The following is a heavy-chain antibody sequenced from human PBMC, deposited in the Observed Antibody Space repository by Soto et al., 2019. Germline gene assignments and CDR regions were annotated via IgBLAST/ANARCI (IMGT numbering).Heavy chain of an antibody. J-gene: IGHJ6*03. CDR2: ISSSSSYI. CDR3: ARGRYSRTYYYMDV. CDR1: GFTFSSYS. D-gene: IGHD2-15*01. Sequence: GGSLRLSCAASGFTFSSYSMNWVRQAPGKGLEWVSSISSSSSYIYYADSVKGRFTISRDNAKNSLYLQMNSLRAEDTAVYYCARGRYSRTYYYMDVWGKGTTVTVSS. V-gene: IGHV3-21*01.